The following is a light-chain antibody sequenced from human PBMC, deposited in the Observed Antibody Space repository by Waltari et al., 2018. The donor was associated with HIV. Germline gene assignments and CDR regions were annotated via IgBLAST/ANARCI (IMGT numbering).Light chain of an antibody. Sequence: SFVLTQPPSVSVAPGQTARISCGGNNIGSKNVHWYQQKPGPAPVVVVHDYTDRPSGIPERFSGSNSGNTATLTISRVEVGDEADYHCQVWDTSSDHVIFGGGTKLTVL. CDR3: QVWDTSSDHVI. J-gene: IGLJ2*01. CDR2: DYT. CDR1: NIGSKN. V-gene: IGLV3-21*02.